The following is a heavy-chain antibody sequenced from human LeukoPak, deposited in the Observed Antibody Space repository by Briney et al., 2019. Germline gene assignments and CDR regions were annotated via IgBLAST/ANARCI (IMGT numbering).Heavy chain of an antibody. V-gene: IGHV3-30-3*01. D-gene: IGHD6-13*01. Sequence: GRSLRLSCAASGFTFSSYAMHWVREAPGKGLEWVAVISYDGSNKYYADSVKGRFTISRDNSKNTLYLQMNSLRAEDTAVYYCASLSLGIAAAGTGTRGRRFDYWGQGTLVTVSS. CDR2: ISYDGSNK. CDR1: GFTFSSYA. CDR3: ASLSLGIAAAGTGTRGRRFDY. J-gene: IGHJ4*02.